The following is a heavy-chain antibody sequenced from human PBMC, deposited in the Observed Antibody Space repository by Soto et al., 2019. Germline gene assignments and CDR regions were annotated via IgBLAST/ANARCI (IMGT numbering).Heavy chain of an antibody. V-gene: IGHV1-58*01. CDR3: AADATAWQKMVPSDY. CDR1: GFTFTSSA. Sequence: QMQLEQSGPEVKKPGTSVKVSCKASGFTFTSSAFQWVRQARGQRLEWLGWIAVGSGYTNYAQRFQDRVTLTRDMSTATTYMELSRLPSEDTAIYYCAADATAWQKMVPSDYWGQGTLVTVSS. CDR2: IAVGSGYT. J-gene: IGHJ4*02. D-gene: IGHD2-8*01.